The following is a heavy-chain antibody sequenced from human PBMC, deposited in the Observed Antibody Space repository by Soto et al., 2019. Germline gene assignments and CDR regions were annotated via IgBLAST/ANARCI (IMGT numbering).Heavy chain of an antibody. Sequence: GSLRLSCVVSGFTFSSYGMHWVRQAPGKGLEWMAVISYDGFNKNYADSVKGRFTISRDNSRNTLYLQMDSLRPEDTAVYHCAKEGDTSMAYYFDYWGQGTPVTVSS. V-gene: IGHV3-30*18. CDR2: ISYDGFNK. CDR1: GFTFSSYG. D-gene: IGHD5-18*01. CDR3: AKEGDTSMAYYFDY. J-gene: IGHJ4*02.